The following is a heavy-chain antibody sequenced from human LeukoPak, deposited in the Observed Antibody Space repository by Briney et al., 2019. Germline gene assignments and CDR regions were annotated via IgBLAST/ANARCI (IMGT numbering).Heavy chain of an antibody. Sequence: PSETLSLTCTVSGGSISSYFWSWIRQPPGRRLEGIGYIYSGGNTNYSPSLRSRVTFSVDTSKNQFSLKLRSVTAADTAVYYCARAVGLSAAAGLFDYWGRGTLVTVSS. V-gene: IGHV4-4*09. CDR3: ARAVGLSAAAGLFDY. J-gene: IGHJ4*02. D-gene: IGHD6-13*01. CDR2: IYSGGNT. CDR1: GGSISSYF.